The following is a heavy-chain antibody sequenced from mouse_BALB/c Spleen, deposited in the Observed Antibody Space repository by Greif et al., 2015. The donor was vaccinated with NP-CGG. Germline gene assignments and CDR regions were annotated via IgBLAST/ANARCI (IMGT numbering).Heavy chain of an antibody. CDR1: GFTSSNYW. CDR3: TRSLLRSLDI. V-gene: IGHV6-6*02. D-gene: IGHD1-2*01. CDR2: IRLKSNNYAT. Sequence: EVNVVESGGGLVQPGGSMKLSCVASGFTSSNYWMNWVRQSPEKGLEWIGEIRLKSNNYATHYAESVKGRFTISRDDSKSSVYLQMNNLRAEDTGIYYCTRSLLRSLDIWDAGTTVTVSS. J-gene: IGHJ1*01.